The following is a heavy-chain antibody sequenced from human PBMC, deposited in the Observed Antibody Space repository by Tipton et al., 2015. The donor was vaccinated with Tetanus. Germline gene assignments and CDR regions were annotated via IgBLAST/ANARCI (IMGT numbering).Heavy chain of an antibody. CDR2: ISSTSTYI. CDR1: GFTLSRFG. V-gene: IGHV3-21*01. D-gene: IGHD6-19*01. J-gene: IGHJ4*02. CDR3: VSGSSLDY. Sequence: SLRLSCEVSGFTLSRFGMNWVRQAPGKGLEWISSISSTSTYIYYASSAKGRFTISRDNAKNSLYLQMNSLRAEDTAIYYCVSGSSLDYWGQGALVTVS.